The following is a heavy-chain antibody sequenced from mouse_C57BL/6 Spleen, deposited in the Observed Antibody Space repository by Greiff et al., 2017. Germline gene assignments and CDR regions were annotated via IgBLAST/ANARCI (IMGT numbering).Heavy chain of an antibody. V-gene: IGHV1-62-2*01. CDR3: ARHEEGLYYARGYAMDY. CDR1: GYTFTEYP. Sequence: VQLQESGAELVKPGASVKLSCKASGYTFTEYPIHWVKQRSGQGLEWIGWFYPGSGSIKYNEKFKDKATLTADKSSSTVYMELSRLTSEDSAVYYCARHEEGLYYARGYAMDYWGQGTSVTVSS. J-gene: IGHJ4*01. D-gene: IGHD1-1*01. CDR2: FYPGSGSI.